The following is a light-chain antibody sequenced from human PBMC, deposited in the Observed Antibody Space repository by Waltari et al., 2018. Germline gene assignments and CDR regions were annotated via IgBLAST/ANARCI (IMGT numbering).Light chain of an antibody. CDR3: SSWDDSRNTVV. Sequence: QTMLTQPPSASGTPVQRATLSCSGSSANTGHNSVNWYQQLPEKAPKLLIYSVRQRPSGVPDRFSASKSGTSASLAISGLQSEDEGLYYCSSWDDSRNTVVFGGGTKLTVL. V-gene: IGLV1-44*01. CDR1: SANTGHNS. J-gene: IGLJ2*01. CDR2: SVR.